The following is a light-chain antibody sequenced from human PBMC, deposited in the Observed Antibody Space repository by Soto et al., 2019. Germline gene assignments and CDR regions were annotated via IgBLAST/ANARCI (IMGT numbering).Light chain of an antibody. J-gene: IGKJ5*01. Sequence: EIVMTQSPATLSVSPGERVTLSCRASQSVRSNLAWYQQKHGQAPRLLIYGASTRATGLPARFSGSGSGTDFTLTISSLQSEDFAVYYCQQYNTWPPITFGQGTRLEIK. CDR1: QSVRSN. CDR3: QQYNTWPPIT. CDR2: GAS. V-gene: IGKV3-15*01.